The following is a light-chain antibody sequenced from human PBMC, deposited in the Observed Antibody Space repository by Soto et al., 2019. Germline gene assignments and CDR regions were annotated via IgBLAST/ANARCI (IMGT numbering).Light chain of an antibody. CDR1: SGHSSYI. Sequence: QPVLTQSPSASASLGASVKLTCTLSSGHSSYIIAWHQQQPGKAPRYLMKLEGSGSYNKGSGVPDRFSGSSSGADRYLTISNLQSEDEADYYCETRDSNSCVFGGGTKVTVL. CDR2: LEGSGSY. J-gene: IGLJ2*01. V-gene: IGLV4-60*03. CDR3: ETRDSNSCV.